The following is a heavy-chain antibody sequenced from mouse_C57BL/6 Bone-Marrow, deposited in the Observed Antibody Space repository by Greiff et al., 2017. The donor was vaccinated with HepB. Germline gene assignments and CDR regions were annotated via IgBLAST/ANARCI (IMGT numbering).Heavy chain of an antibody. CDR1: GFTFSSYG. CDR3: ARHGASDY. CDR2: ISSGGSYT. Sequence: EVKVVESGGDLVKPGGSLKLSCAASGFTFSSYGMSWVRQTPDKRLEWVATISSGGSYTYYPDSVKGRFTISRDNAKNTLYLQMSSLKSEDTAMYYCARHGASDYWGQGTTLTVSS. V-gene: IGHV5-6*01. J-gene: IGHJ2*01. D-gene: IGHD6-1*01.